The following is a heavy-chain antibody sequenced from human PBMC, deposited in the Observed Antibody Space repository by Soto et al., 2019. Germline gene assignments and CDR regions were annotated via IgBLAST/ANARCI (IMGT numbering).Heavy chain of an antibody. D-gene: IGHD3-22*01. CDR2: IHSDGSTT. J-gene: IGHJ4*02. CDR3: ARENSRSYHFDY. Sequence: GALRLSGGASVFTFSEYWMHWVRQAPGKGLVWVSRIHSDGSTTNYADPVKGRFTISRDNAKNTLFLQMNSLRAEDTAVYYCARENSRSYHFDYWGQGILVTVSS. V-gene: IGHV3-74*01. CDR1: VFTFSEYW.